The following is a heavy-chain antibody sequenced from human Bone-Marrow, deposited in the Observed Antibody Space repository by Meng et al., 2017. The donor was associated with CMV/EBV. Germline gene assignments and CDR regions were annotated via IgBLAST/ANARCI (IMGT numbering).Heavy chain of an antibody. J-gene: IGHJ4*02. CDR1: GFTFSSYA. Sequence: GESLKIPCAASGFTFSSYAMHWVRQAPGKGLEWVAVISYDGSNKYYADSVKGRFTISRDNSKNTLYLQMNSLCAEYTAVYYCARESLLSPVALDYWGQGTLVTVSS. CDR2: ISYDGSNK. D-gene: IGHD4-23*01. V-gene: IGHV3-30-3*01. CDR3: ARESLLSPVALDY.